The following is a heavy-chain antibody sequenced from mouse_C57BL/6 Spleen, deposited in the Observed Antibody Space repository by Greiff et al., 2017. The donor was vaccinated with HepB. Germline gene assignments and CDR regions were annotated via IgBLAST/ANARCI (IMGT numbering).Heavy chain of an antibody. CDR2: IDPSDSYT. V-gene: IGHV1-50*01. Sequence: VQLQHPGAELVKPGASVKLSCKASGYTFTSYWMQWVKQRPGQGLEWIGEIDPSDSYTNYNQKFKGKATLTVDTSSSTAYMQLSSLTSEDSAVYYCARAITTVVSYNYWGQGTSVTVSS. D-gene: IGHD1-1*01. CDR1: GYTFTSYW. CDR3: ARAITTVVSYNY. J-gene: IGHJ4*01.